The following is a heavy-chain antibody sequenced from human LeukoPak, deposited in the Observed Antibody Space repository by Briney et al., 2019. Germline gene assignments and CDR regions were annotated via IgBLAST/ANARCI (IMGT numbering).Heavy chain of an antibody. CDR2: ISSSSTYI. CDR1: GFTFSSYS. J-gene: IGHJ6*02. CDR3: ARNTITGYYYGMDV. Sequence: GGSLRLSCAASGFTFSSYSMNWVRQAPGKGLEWVSSISSSSTYIYYADSVKGRFTISRDNAKNSLYLQMNSLRAEDTAVFYCARNTITGYYYGMDVWGQGTTVTVSS. V-gene: IGHV3-21*01. D-gene: IGHD3-10*01.